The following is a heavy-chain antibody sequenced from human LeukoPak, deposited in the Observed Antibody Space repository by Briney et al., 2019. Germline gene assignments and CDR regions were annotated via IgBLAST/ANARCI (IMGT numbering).Heavy chain of an antibody. CDR3: ASGRAIFGVVITYFDY. CDR1: GGSISSYY. V-gene: IGHV4-59*12. CDR2: IYYSGST. Sequence: SETLTLTCTVSGGSISSYYWSWIRQPPGKGLEWIGYIYYSGSTNYNPSLKSRVTISVDTSKNQFSLMLSSVTAADTAVYYCASGRAIFGVVITYFDYWGQGTLVTVSS. D-gene: IGHD3-3*01. J-gene: IGHJ4*02.